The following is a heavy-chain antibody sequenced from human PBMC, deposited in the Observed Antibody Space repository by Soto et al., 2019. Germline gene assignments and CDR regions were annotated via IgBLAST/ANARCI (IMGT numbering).Heavy chain of an antibody. CDR1: GCSFIDYY. D-gene: IGHD3-9*01. Sequence: ASVKVSCKASGCSFIDYYIQWVRQAPGQGFEWMGRISPKSGGTNYAQKFEGRVTMTWDTSLNTAYMELSSLISDDTAVYYCARPPGYISDWYYFDLWGQGTLVTVSS. CDR3: ARPPGYISDWYYFDL. CDR2: ISPKSGGT. V-gene: IGHV1-2*02. J-gene: IGHJ4*02.